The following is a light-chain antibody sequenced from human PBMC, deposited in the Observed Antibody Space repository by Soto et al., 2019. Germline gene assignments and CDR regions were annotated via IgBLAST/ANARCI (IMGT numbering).Light chain of an antibody. CDR3: QQNDGSPRT. J-gene: IGKJ1*01. CDR1: QSVSSN. V-gene: IGKV3-15*01. Sequence: EIVMTQSPATLSVSPGERATLSCRASQSVSSNLAWYQQKPGQAPRLLIYGASTRATGIPARFTGSASGTEFTLTISSLQSEDFAIYYCQQNDGSPRTFGQGTKVDIK. CDR2: GAS.